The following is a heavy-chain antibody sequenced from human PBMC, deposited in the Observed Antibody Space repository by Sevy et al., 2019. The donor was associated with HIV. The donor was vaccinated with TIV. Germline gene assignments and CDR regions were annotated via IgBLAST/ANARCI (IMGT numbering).Heavy chain of an antibody. J-gene: IGHJ5*02. Sequence: ASVKVSCKASGGTFSSYAISWVRQAPGQGLEWMGGIIPIFGTANYAQKFQGRVTITADESTSTAYMELGSLRSEDTAVYYCARERRTAGVYCSGGSCYSPPGMPIDPWGQGTLVTVSS. CDR1: GGTFSSYA. CDR2: IIPIFGTA. D-gene: IGHD2-15*01. V-gene: IGHV1-69*13. CDR3: ARERRTAGVYCSGGSCYSPPGMPIDP.